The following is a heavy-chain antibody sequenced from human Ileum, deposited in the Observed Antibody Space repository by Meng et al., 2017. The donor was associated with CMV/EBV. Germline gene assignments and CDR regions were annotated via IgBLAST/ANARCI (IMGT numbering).Heavy chain of an antibody. CDR2: IDSGGNT. V-gene: IGHV3-53*01. CDR3: AGGWGAY. CDR1: GFTVSSNY. D-gene: IGHD3-16*01. J-gene: IGHJ4*02. Sequence: GEVGGAEGSLSQPGGSLGLSCAASGFTVSSNYMGWVRQASGKGLEWVSVIDSGGNTYHADSVKGRFTISRDNSKNTLYLQMNNLRAEDTAVYYCAGGWGAYWGQGTLVTVSS.